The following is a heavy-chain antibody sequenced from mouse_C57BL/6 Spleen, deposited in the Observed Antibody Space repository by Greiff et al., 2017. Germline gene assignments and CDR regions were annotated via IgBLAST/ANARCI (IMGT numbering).Heavy chain of an antibody. CDR1: GFTFSSYA. CDR2: ISDGGSYT. CDR3: ARGGDGNYDYAMDY. V-gene: IGHV5-4*01. Sequence: EVQGVESGGGLVKPGGSLKLSCAASGFTFSSYAMSWVRQTQEKRLEWVATISDGGSYTYYPDNVKGRFTSSRENAKTNRYLQMSHLKSEDTAMYYCARGGDGNYDYAMDYWGQGTSVTVSS. D-gene: IGHD2-1*01. J-gene: IGHJ4*01.